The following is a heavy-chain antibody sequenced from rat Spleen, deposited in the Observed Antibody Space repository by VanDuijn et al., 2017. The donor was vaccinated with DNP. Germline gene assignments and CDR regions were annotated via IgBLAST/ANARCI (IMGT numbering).Heavy chain of an antibody. CDR2: IYTGTTGT. D-gene: IGHD1-4*01. CDR1: GYTFTSSY. CDR3: ARWGGPGYFDY. V-gene: IGHV1-43*01. Sequence: QVQLQQSGAELAKPGSSVKISCKTSGYTFTSSYMGWIKQATGQGLEFIGYIYTGTTGTNYNEKFKGKATLTVDKSSSTAFMQLRGLTPDDSAVYYCARWGGPGYFDYWGQGVMVTVSS. J-gene: IGHJ2*01.